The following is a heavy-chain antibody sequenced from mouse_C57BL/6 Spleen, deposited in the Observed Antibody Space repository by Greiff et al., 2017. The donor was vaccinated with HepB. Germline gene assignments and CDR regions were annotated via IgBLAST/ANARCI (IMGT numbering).Heavy chain of an antibody. CDR2: IDPENGDT. J-gene: IGHJ3*01. Sequence: VQLKESGAELVRPGASVKLSCTASGFNIKDDYMHWVKQRPEQGLEWIGWIDPENGDTEYASKFQGKATITADTSSNTAYLQLSSLTSEDTAVYYCTLYSNYREGFAYWGQGTLVTVSA. D-gene: IGHD2-5*01. CDR1: GFNIKDDY. V-gene: IGHV14-4*01. CDR3: TLYSNYREGFAY.